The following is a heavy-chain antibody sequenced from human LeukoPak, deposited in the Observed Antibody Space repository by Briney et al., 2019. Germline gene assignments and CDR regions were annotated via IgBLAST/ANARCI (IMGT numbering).Heavy chain of an antibody. CDR1: GGSISSSYW. CDR3: ANDGNERGAETGYMDV. J-gene: IGHJ6*03. CDR2: IYHSGST. Sequence: SETLSLTCGVSGGSISSSYWWSWVRQPPGKGLEWIGEIYHSGSTNYNPSLKSRVTISMDKSKNQFSLNLSSVTAADTAVYYCANDGNERGAETGYMDVWGKGTTVTVSS. V-gene: IGHV4-4*02. D-gene: IGHD1-1*01.